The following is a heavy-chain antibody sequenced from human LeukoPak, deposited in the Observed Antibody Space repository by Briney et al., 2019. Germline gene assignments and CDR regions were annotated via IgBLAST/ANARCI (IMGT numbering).Heavy chain of an antibody. V-gene: IGHV4-59*01. CDR1: GGSTSSYY. CDR3: AREGGYYPYDAFDI. CDR2: IYYSGST. J-gene: IGHJ3*02. Sequence: SETLSLTCTVSGGSTSSYYWSWIRQPPGKGLEWIGYIYYSGSTNYNPSLKSRVTISVDTSKNQFSLKLSSVTAADTAVYYCAREGGYYPYDAFDIWGQGTMVTVSS. D-gene: IGHD3-3*01.